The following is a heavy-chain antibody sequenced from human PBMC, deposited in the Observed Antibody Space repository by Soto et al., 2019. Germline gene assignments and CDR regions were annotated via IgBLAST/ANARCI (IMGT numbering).Heavy chain of an antibody. CDR3: ARGGITILGVVTHSYYYGMDV. V-gene: IGHV2-70*01. CDR2: IDWDDDK. Sequence: ASGPTLVNPTQTLTLTCTFSGFSLSTSGMCVSWIRQPPGKALEWLALIDWDDDKYYSTSLKTRLTISKDTSKNQVVLTMTNMDPVDTATYYCARGGITILGVVTHSYYYGMDVWGQGTTVTVSS. D-gene: IGHD3-3*01. J-gene: IGHJ6*02. CDR1: GFSLSTSGMC.